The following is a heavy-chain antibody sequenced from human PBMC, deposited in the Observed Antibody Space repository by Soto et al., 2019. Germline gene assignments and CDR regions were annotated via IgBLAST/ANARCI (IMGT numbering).Heavy chain of an antibody. Sequence: SETLSLTCAASGGSISSGGYSWSWIRQPPGKGLEWIGYIYHSGSTYYNPSLKSRVTISVDRSKNQFSLKLSSVTAADTAVYYCARRYGKNAFDIWGQGTMVTVS. CDR3: ARRYGKNAFDI. J-gene: IGHJ3*02. D-gene: IGHD5-18*01. CDR1: GGSISSGGYS. V-gene: IGHV4-30-2*01. CDR2: IYHSGST.